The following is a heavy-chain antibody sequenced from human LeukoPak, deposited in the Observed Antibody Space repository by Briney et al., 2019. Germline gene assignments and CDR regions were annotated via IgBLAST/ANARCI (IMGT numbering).Heavy chain of an antibody. J-gene: IGHJ6*03. Sequence: GGSLRLSCAASGFTFSSYSMNWVRQAPGKGLEWVSYISSSSSTIYYADSVKGRFTISRDNAKNSLYLQMNSLRAEDTAVYYCASLAIVASYYYYYMDVWGKGTTVTVSS. V-gene: IGHV3-48*01. CDR2: ISSSSSTI. CDR1: GFTFSSYS. CDR3: ASLAIVASYYYYYMDV. D-gene: IGHD5-12*01.